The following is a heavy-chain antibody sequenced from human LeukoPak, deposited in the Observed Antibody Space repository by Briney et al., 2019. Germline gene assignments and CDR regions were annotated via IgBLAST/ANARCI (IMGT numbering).Heavy chain of an antibody. Sequence: PGGSLRLSCAASGFTVSSNYMSWVRQAPGKGLEWVSVIYSGGSTYYADSVKGRFTISRDNSKNTLYLQMNSLRAEDTAVYYCARARGKYHLLLDALDIWAQGTMVTVSS. CDR1: GFTVSSNY. CDR2: IYSGGST. CDR3: ARARGKYHLLLDALDI. V-gene: IGHV3-53*01. D-gene: IGHD2-2*01. J-gene: IGHJ3*02.